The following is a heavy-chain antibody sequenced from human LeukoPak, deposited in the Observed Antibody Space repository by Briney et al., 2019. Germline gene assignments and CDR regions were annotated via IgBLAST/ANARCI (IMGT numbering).Heavy chain of an antibody. Sequence: ASVKVSCKASGYTFTSYGITWVRQAPGQGLEWMGWISAYNGNTNYAQNLQGRVTMTTDTSTSTAYMELRSLGSDDTAVYYCARDSPVRYFDWSLPEGDHYYGMDVWGKGTTVTVSS. CDR1: GYTFTSYG. J-gene: IGHJ6*04. D-gene: IGHD3-9*01. CDR2: ISAYNGNT. V-gene: IGHV1-18*04. CDR3: ARDSPVRYFDWSLPEGDHYYGMDV.